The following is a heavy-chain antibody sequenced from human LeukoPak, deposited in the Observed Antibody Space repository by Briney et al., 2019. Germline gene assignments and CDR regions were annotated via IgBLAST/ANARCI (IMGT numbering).Heavy chain of an antibody. CDR2: IIPILGIA. V-gene: IGHV1-69*04. CDR3: ARGIQLWSPIDY. CDR1: GGTFSSYA. Sequence: SVKVSCKASGGTFSSYAISWVRQAPGQGLEWMGRIIPILGIANYAQKFQGRVTITADKSTSTAYMELSSLRPEDTAVYYCARGIQLWSPIDYWGQGTLVTVSS. J-gene: IGHJ4*02. D-gene: IGHD5-18*01.